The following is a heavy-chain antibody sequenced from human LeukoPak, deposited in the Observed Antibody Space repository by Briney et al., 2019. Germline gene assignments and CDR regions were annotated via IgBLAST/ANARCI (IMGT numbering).Heavy chain of an antibody. CDR1: GGSISSGSYY. V-gene: IGHV4-61*02. D-gene: IGHD4-17*01. CDR2: IYTSGST. CDR3: ASGAPRSSFY. Sequence: SQTLSLTCTVSGGSISSGSYYWSWIRQPAGKGLEWIGRIYTSGSTNYNPSLKSRVTISIDTSKNQFSVKLSSVTAADTAVYYCASGAPRSSFYLGQGTLVTVSS. J-gene: IGHJ4*02.